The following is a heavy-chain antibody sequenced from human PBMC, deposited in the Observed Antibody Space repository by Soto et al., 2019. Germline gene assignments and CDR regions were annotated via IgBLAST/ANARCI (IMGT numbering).Heavy chain of an antibody. CDR2: ISGSGGST. CDR3: ASTSTGTPRYYFDY. J-gene: IGHJ4*02. CDR1: GFTFSSYA. V-gene: IGHV3-23*01. Sequence: EVQLLESGGGLVQPGGSLRLSGAASGFTFSSYAMSWVRQAPGKGLEWVSAISGSGGSTYYADSVKGRFTISRDNSKNTLYLQMNSLRAEDTAVYYCASTSTGTPRYYFDYWGQGTLVTVSS. D-gene: IGHD1-1*01.